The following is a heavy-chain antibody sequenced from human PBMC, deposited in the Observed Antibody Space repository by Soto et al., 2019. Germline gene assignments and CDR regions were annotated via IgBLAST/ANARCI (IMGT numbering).Heavy chain of an antibody. CDR1: GFTFSTFD. J-gene: IGHJ4*02. V-gene: IGHV3-23*01. CDR3: VKGAWLDY. Sequence: GGSLRLSCSASGFTFSTFDMSWVRQPPGKGLEWVSVISGRDDSANYADSVKGRFTISKDKSSNTLYLKMNNLRAEDTAVYYCVKGAWLDYWGQGTLVTVSS. D-gene: IGHD6-19*01. CDR2: ISGRDDSA.